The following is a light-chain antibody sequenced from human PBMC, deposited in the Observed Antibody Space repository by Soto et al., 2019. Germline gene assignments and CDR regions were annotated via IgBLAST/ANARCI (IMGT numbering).Light chain of an antibody. J-gene: IGKJ5*01. CDR2: GAY. Sequence: IVLTQSPGTPSVAPGERATLSCRASQSVSSSYVAWDQQKPGQAPRLRIYGAYSRATGIPDRFSGSGSGTDFALSISSIEPAEFAVYYCQQRSNWPPSTFGQGTRLEIK. V-gene: IGKV3D-20*02. CDR3: QQRSNWPPST. CDR1: QSVSSSY.